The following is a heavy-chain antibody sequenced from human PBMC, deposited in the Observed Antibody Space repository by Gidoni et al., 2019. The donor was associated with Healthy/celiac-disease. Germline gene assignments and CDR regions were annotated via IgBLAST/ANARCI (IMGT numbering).Heavy chain of an antibody. CDR1: GYTFINYY. CDR2: INPRDGSA. J-gene: IGHJ4*02. CDR3: ARSGEFDY. V-gene: IGHV1-46*03. Sequence: QVQLVQSGAEVKKPGASVKVSCKASGYTFINYYIHWVREAPGQGLEWMGTINPRDGSANYAERFHGRVTMSRDTSTSAVSMDMTSLSSEDMAVYYCARSGEFDYWGQGTLVTVSS.